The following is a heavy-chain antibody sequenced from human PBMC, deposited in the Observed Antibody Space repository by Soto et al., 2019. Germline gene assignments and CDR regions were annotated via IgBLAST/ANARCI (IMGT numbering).Heavy chain of an antibody. J-gene: IGHJ6*02. CDR2: IRAYNGDT. Sequence: ASVKVSCKTSGYTFAAYDIYWVRQAPGQGLEWMGWIRAYNGDTNYAQKFQTRVTMTTDKSTDTAYMDLRSLTSDDTAIYYCARAGAAPYYYYGLDVWGQGTTVTVSS. CDR1: GYTFAAYD. D-gene: IGHD3-10*01. CDR3: ARAGAAPYYYYGLDV. V-gene: IGHV1-18*01.